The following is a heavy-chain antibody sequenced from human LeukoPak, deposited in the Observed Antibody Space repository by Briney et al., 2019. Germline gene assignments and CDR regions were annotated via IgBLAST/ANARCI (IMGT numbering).Heavy chain of an antibody. CDR1: GGSFSGYY. D-gene: IGHD1-14*01. CDR2: INHSGST. Sequence: SETLSLTCAVYGGSFSGYYWSWIRQPPGKGLEWLGEINHSGSTNYNPSLKSRVTISVDTSKNQFSLKLSSVTAADTAVYYCARGRRGPNRRYDAFDIWGQGTMVTVSS. CDR3: ARGRRGPNRRYDAFDI. J-gene: IGHJ3*02. V-gene: IGHV4-34*01.